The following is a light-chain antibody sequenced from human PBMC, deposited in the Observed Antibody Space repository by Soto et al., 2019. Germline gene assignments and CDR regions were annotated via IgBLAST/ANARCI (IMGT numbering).Light chain of an antibody. CDR1: SGHSNYA. Sequence: QPVLTQSPSASASLGASVKLTCTLSSGHSNYAIAWHQQQPEKGPRYLMKVNSEGSHSKGDGIPDRFSGSSSGTERYLTISSLQSEDEADYYCETWDTHLRVFGGGTKLTVL. CDR3: ETWDTHLRV. CDR2: VNSEGSH. V-gene: IGLV4-69*01. J-gene: IGLJ3*02.